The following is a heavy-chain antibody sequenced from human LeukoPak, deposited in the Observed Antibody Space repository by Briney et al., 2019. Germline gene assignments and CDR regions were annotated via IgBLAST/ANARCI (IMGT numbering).Heavy chain of an antibody. CDR3: VRDGNDGLNDWEY. D-gene: IGHD1-1*01. CDR2: ISWNSDRI. CDR1: GFTFEDYA. Sequence: GGSLRLSCAASGFTFEDYAMHWVRQGPGKGLEWVSGISWNSDRIGYADSVKGRFTISRDNAKNSLYLQMNSLKAGDTALYYCVRDGNDGLNDWEYWGQGALVTVSS. J-gene: IGHJ1*01. V-gene: IGHV3-9*01.